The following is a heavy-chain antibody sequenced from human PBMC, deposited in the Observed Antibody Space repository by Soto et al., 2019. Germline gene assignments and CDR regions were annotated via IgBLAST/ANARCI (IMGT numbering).Heavy chain of an antibody. D-gene: IGHD1-1*01. J-gene: IGHJ6*02. CDR2: IWYDGSHT. CDR1: GFIFKHHA. V-gene: IGHV3-33*01. Sequence: QVHLLESGGRVVQPGRSLRLSCAAAGFIFKHHAMHWVRQSAGKGLEWVAQIWYDGSHTYYTDSVKGRFTNSRDNLKDMVYLQMDSLRAEDTAVYYCARDGQQLAPYAMDVWGQGTTVSVS. CDR3: ARDGQQLAPYAMDV.